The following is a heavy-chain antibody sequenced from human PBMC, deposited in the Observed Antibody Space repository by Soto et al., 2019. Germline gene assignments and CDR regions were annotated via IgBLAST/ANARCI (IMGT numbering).Heavy chain of an antibody. V-gene: IGHV1-2*04. CDR1: GYTFTGYY. CDR3: AIHSSSWYDYFDY. J-gene: IGHJ4*02. D-gene: IGHD6-13*01. CDR2: INPNSGGT. Sequence: ASVKVSCKASGYTFTGYYMHWVRQAPGQGLEWMGWINPNSGGTNYAQKFQGWVTMTRDTSISTAYMELSRLRSDDTAVYYCAIHSSSWYDYFDYWGQGTLVTVSS.